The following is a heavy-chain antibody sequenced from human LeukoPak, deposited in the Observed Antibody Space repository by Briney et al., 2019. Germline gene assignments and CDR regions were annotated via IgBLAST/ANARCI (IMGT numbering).Heavy chain of an antibody. V-gene: IGHV3-33*01. Sequence: GGSLRLSCAASGFTFSSYGMHWVRQAPGKGLEWVAVIWYDGSNKYYADSVMGRFTISRDNSKNTLYLQMNSLRAEDTAVYYCARPSQYYGSGSYPFDYWGQGTLVTVSS. D-gene: IGHD3-10*01. CDR2: IWYDGSNK. CDR3: ARPSQYYGSGSYPFDY. J-gene: IGHJ4*02. CDR1: GFTFSSYG.